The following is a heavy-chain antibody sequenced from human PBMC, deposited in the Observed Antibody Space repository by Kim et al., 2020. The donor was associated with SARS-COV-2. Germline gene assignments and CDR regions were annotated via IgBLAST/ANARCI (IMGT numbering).Heavy chain of an antibody. D-gene: IGHD3-22*01. V-gene: IGHV3-30*02. Sequence: GRLPISRDNAKNTLYLQMNSLRAEDTAVYYCAKDSGRITMIVVVITGIGYWGQGTLVTVSS. J-gene: IGHJ4*02. CDR3: AKDSGRITMIVVVITGIGY.